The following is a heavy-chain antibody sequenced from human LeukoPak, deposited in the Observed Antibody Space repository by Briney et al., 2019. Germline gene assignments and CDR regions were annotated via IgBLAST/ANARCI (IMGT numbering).Heavy chain of an antibody. D-gene: IGHD3-10*01. J-gene: IGHJ6*03. CDR3: ARDNYYRMDA. Sequence: GGSLRLSCAASGFTFNTYWMAWVRQAPGKGLAWVATIKEDGSEKHYVDSVKGRFTISRDNAKNSLYVQMNSLRAEDTAVYYCARDNYYRMDAWGKGTTVTVSS. CDR1: GFTFNTYW. CDR2: IKEDGSEK. V-gene: IGHV3-7*01.